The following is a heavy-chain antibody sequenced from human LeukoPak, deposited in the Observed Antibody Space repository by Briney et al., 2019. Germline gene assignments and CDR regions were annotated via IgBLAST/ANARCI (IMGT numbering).Heavy chain of an antibody. J-gene: IGHJ4*02. CDR1: GFTFDDYA. Sequence: GGSLRLSRVACGFTFDDYAMHGLGPAPPKGVAGVSGITMNSGGLGYAHSVKGRFTISRDNAKNSLYLQMNSLRAEDTALYYWAKDRIAAAGTGIDYWGQGTLVTVSS. V-gene: IGHV3-9*01. D-gene: IGHD6-13*01. CDR3: AKDRIAAAGTGIDY. CDR2: ITMNSGGL.